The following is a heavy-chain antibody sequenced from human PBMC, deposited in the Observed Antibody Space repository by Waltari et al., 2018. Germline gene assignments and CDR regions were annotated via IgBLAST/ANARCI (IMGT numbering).Heavy chain of an antibody. D-gene: IGHD1-1*01. CDR3: ARDLEESPVPNDY. Sequence: EVQLVESGGGLVQPGGSLRLSCAASGFTFSSYSMNWVRQAPGKGLEWVSYIRSSRSTKYYADFVKGRFTISRENAKNSLYLQMNSLRAEDTAWYYCARDLEESPVPNDYWGHGTLVTVSS. CDR1: GFTFSSYS. CDR2: IRSSRSTK. J-gene: IGHJ4*01. V-gene: IGHV3-48*01.